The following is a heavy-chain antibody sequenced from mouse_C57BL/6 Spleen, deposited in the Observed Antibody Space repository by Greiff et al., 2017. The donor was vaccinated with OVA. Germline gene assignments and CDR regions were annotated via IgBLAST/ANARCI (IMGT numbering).Heavy chain of an antibody. V-gene: IGHV1-69*01. J-gene: IGHJ3*01. Sequence: QVQLQQPGAELVMPGASVKLSCKASGYTFTSYWMHWVKQRPGQGLEWIGEIDPSDSYTNYNQKFKGKSTLTVDKSSSTAYMQLSSLTSADSAVYYCARVYDGYSAWFAYWGQGTLVTVSA. CDR2: IDPSDSYT. D-gene: IGHD2-3*01. CDR3: ARVYDGYSAWFAY. CDR1: GYTFTSYW.